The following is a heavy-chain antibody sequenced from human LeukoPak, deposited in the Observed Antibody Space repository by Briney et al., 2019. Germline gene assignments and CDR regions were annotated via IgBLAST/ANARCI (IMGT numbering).Heavy chain of an antibody. CDR1: GYTFTGYY. D-gene: IGHD3-22*01. CDR2: INPKSGGT. CDR3: ARDLDSSGNWFDP. V-gene: IGHV1-2*06. Sequence: ASVKVSCKASGYTFTGYYMHWLRQAPGQGLEWMGRINPKSGGTNYAQKFQGRVTMPRDRPISTAYMELSRLRSDDTAVYYCARDLDSSGNWFDPWGQGTLVTVSS. J-gene: IGHJ5*02.